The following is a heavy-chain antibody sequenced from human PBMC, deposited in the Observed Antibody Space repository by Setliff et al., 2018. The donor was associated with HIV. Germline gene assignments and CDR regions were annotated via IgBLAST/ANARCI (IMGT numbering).Heavy chain of an antibody. J-gene: IGHJ3*02. CDR2: ISSTSTYT. CDR1: GFTFSSYN. V-gene: IGHV3-21*06. Sequence: GGSLRLSCAASGFTFSSYNMNWVRQAPGKGLEWVSSISSTSTYTYYADSLKGRFTTSRDNAKNSLYLQMNSLRAEDTAVYYCATKYYDSSGRPSDAFDIWGQGTVVTVSS. D-gene: IGHD3-22*01. CDR3: ATKYYDSSGRPSDAFDI.